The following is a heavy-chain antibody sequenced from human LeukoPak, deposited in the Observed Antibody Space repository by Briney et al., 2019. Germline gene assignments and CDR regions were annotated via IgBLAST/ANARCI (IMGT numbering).Heavy chain of an antibody. D-gene: IGHD2-21*01. V-gene: IGHV2-5*01. CDR1: GFSLSTSGMG. CDR3: ARSLDPYCSGGDCYSDFDH. J-gene: IGHJ4*02. CDR2: IYWNEDK. Sequence: SGPTLVKPTQTLTLTRTFSGFSLSTSGMGVGWIRQPPGKALEWLALIYWNEDKRYSPSLKSRLTITKDTSKNQVVLIMNNMDPADTATYYCARSLDPYCSGGDCYSDFDHWGQGTLVTVSS.